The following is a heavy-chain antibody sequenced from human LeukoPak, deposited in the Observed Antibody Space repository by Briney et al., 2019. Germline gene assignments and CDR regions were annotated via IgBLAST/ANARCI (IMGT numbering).Heavy chain of an antibody. D-gene: IGHD1-26*01. V-gene: IGHV3-64*01. Sequence: PGGSLRLSCAASRFTFSSYAMHWVRQAPGRGLEYVSAISSNGGGTYYANSVKGRFTISRDNSKNTLYLQMGSLRVEDMAVYYCAREDGRWELHYWGQGTLVTFSS. J-gene: IGHJ4*02. CDR1: RFTFSSYA. CDR2: ISSNGGGT. CDR3: AREDGRWELHY.